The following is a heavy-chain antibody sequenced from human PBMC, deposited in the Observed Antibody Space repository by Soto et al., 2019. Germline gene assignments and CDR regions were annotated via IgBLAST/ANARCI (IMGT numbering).Heavy chain of an antibody. J-gene: IGHJ6*02. CDR2: ISYDGSNK. CDR1: GFTFSSYA. CDR3: ARVVAPGGIVVVPGGMDV. D-gene: IGHD2-2*01. Sequence: PGGSLRLSCAAPGFTFSSYAMHWVRQAPGKGLEWVAVISYDGSNKYYADSVKGRFTISRDNAKNTLYLQMNSLRAEDTAVYYCARVVAPGGIVVVPGGMDVWGQGTTVTVSS. V-gene: IGHV3-30-3*01.